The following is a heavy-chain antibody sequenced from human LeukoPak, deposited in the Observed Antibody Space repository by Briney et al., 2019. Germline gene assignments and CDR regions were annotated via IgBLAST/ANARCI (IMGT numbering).Heavy chain of an antibody. Sequence: NSSETLSLTCAVSGGSISSSNWWSWVRQPPGKGLEWIGEIYHSGSTNYNPSLKSRVTISVDKSKNQFSLKLSSVTAADTAVYYCARASIAAAGPYYFDYWGQGTLVTVSS. CDR3: ARASIAAAGPYYFDY. J-gene: IGHJ4*02. D-gene: IGHD6-13*01. V-gene: IGHV4-4*02. CDR2: IYHSGST. CDR1: GGSISSSNW.